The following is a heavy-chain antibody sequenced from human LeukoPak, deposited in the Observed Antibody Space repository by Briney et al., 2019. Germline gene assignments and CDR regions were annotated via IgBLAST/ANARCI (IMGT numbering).Heavy chain of an antibody. Sequence: SETLSLTCTVSGGSISSSYYWSWIRQPPGKGLEWIGYIYSSGSTNYNPSLKSRVTISVDTSKNQFSLHLSSVTAADTAVYYCARVVHSGSYFFDSWGQGTLVTVSS. J-gene: IGHJ4*02. CDR3: ARVVHSGSYFFDS. V-gene: IGHV4-59*08. CDR2: IYSSGST. CDR1: GGSISSSYY. D-gene: IGHD1-26*01.